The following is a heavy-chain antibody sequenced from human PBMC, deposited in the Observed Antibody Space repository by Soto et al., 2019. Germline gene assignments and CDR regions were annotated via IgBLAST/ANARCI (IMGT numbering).Heavy chain of an antibody. CDR2: INGGNGNT. Sequence: QVQLVQSGSEVKKPGASVKLSCKASGYPFTGHALHWVRQAPGQSPEWVGWINGGNGNTKYSQKLQGRVTITRDTSANTAYLALTRVRSEETEIYYCARDDGYGWFDPWGQGSLVTVSS. CDR1: GYPFTGHA. J-gene: IGHJ5*02. D-gene: IGHD3-16*01. CDR3: ARDDGYGWFDP. V-gene: IGHV1-3*01.